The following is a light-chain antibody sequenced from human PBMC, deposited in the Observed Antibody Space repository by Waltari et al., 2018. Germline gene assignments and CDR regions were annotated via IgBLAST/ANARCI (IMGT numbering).Light chain of an antibody. CDR2: STN. J-gene: IGLJ3*02. V-gene: IGLV8-61*01. CDR3: VLYLPSGIWV. Sequence: QTVVTQEPSFSVSPGGTVTPTCALSSGPVSSSSSPGCYQQTPGQAPRTLIYSTNTRSSGVPDRFSGSILGSKAALTITGAQADDESDYYCVLYLPSGIWVFGGGTKLTVL. CDR1: SGPVSSSSS.